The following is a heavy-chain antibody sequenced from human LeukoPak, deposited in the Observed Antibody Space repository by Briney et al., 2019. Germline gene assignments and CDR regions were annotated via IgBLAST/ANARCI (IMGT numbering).Heavy chain of an antibody. CDR3: ARDKLGLGELSLYDQ. J-gene: IGHJ5*02. CDR2: MNPNSGGT. CDR1: GYTLTGYY. Sequence: VASVKVSCTASGYTLTGYYMHWVRQAPGQGLEWMGWMNPNSGGTKYAQKFQGRVTMTRDTSISTAYMELSRLRSDDTAMYYCARDKLGLGELSLYDQWGQGTLVTVFS. D-gene: IGHD3-16*02. V-gene: IGHV1-2*02.